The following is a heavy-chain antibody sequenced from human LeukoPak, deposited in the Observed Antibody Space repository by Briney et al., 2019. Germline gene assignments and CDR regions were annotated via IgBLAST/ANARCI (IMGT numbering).Heavy chain of an antibody. CDR1: GFTFSRFW. V-gene: IGHV3-7*01. Sequence: GGSLRLSCVASGFTFSRFWLIWVRQAPGKGLEWVAMIKPDGSGEYYLYSVKGRFTFVRANAKNSLYLQMNSLRADDTAVYFCMTGYSSHWYYEGNYWGQGILVTVSS. D-gene: IGHD6-19*01. CDR2: IKPDGSGE. J-gene: IGHJ4*02. CDR3: MTGYSSHWYYEGNY.